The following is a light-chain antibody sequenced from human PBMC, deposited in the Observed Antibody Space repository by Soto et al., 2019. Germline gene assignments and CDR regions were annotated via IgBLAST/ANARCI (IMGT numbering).Light chain of an antibody. CDR1: TSDVGSYNR. CDR2: DVG. Sequence: QSVLTQPPSVSGSPGQSVTISCTGTTSDVGSYNRVSWYQQTPGKAPKLIIYDVGSRPSGVPDRFSGSKSGNTASLRISGLQAEDEADYYCYTYAGGSTYLFGTGTKVTVL. CDR3: YTYAGGSTYL. J-gene: IGLJ1*01. V-gene: IGLV2-18*02.